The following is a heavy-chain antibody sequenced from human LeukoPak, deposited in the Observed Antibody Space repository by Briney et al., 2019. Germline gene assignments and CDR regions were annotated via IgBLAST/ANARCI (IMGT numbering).Heavy chain of an antibody. J-gene: IGHJ6*02. Sequence: SSETLSLTCTVSGGSISSYYWSWIRQPPGKGLEWIGEINHSGSTNYNPSLKSRVTISVDTSKNQFSLKLSSVTAADTAVYYCARVVPAAIGYYYYGMDVWGQGTTVTVSS. CDR1: GGSISSYY. CDR2: INHSGST. CDR3: ARVVPAAIGYYYYGMDV. D-gene: IGHD2-2*01. V-gene: IGHV4-34*01.